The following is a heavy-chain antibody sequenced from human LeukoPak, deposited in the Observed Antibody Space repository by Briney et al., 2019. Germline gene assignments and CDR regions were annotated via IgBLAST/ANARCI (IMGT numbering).Heavy chain of an antibody. J-gene: IGHJ4*02. CDR1: GYTFTSYG. CDR2: ISAYNGNT. V-gene: IGHV1-18*01. CDR3: AREGGYDQIDY. D-gene: IGHD5-12*01. Sequence: ASVKVSCKASGYTFTSYGISWVRQAPGQGLEWMGWISAYNGNTNYAQKLQGRVTMTTDTSTSTDYMELRSLRSDDTAVYYCAREGGYDQIDYWGQGTLVTVSS.